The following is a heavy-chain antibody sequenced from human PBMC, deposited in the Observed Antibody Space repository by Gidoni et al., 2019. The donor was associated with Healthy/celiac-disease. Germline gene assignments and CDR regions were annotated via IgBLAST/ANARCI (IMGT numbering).Heavy chain of an antibody. Sequence: QLQLQESGSGLVKPSQTLSLTCAVSGGSLSSGGYSWRWIRQPPGKGLEWIGYLYHSGSTYYNPSLKSRVTISVDRSKNQFSLKLSSVTAADTAVYYCARGPNSGSYSGAFDIWGQGTMVTVSS. CDR2: LYHSGST. D-gene: IGHD1-26*01. V-gene: IGHV4-30-2*01. CDR1: GGSLSSGGYS. J-gene: IGHJ3*02. CDR3: ARGPNSGSYSGAFDI.